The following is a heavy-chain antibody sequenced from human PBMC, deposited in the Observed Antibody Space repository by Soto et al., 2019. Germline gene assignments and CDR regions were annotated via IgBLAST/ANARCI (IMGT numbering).Heavy chain of an antibody. CDR3: ARSSGNYANAFDI. CDR1: GYTFTTYA. CDR2: ISTDNGNT. D-gene: IGHD1-26*01. Sequence: QVQLVQSGAEVKKPGASVRVSCKPSGYTFTTYAMHWVRQAPGQRLEWMGWISTDNGNTKYSQKFPGRVTITRDTSASIAYMELSTLRSEDTAVYYSARSSGNYANAFDIWGQGTMVSVS. J-gene: IGHJ3*02. V-gene: IGHV1-3*04.